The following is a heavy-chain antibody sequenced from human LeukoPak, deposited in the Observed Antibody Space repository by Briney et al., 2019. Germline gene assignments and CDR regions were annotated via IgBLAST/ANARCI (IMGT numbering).Heavy chain of an antibody. V-gene: IGHV3-20*04. Sequence: GGSLRLSCAASGFTFDDYGMSWVRQAPGKGLEWVSGINWNGGSTGYADSVKGRFTISRDNAKNSLYLQMNSLRAEDTALYYCAREAAWLLYSYYYYMDVWGKGTTVTVSS. J-gene: IGHJ6*03. CDR2: INWNGGST. D-gene: IGHD3-9*01. CDR3: AREAAWLLYSYYYYMDV. CDR1: GFTFDDYG.